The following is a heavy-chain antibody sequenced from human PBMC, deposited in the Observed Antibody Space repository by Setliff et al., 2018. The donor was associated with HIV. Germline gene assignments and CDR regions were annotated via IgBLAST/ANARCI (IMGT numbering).Heavy chain of an antibody. J-gene: IGHJ5*02. CDR2: IYYSGTT. CDR3: ARHRYSSSINWFDP. CDR1: GFSFRNSFYN. D-gene: IGHD6-13*01. V-gene: IGHV4-39*01. Sequence: TLSLTCNVSGFSFRNSFYNWGWIRQPPGKGLEWIGTIYYSGTTYYNPSLKSRVTMSIDTSQNQFSLKLTSVTATDTAVYYCARHRYSSSINWFDPWGRGTLVTVSS.